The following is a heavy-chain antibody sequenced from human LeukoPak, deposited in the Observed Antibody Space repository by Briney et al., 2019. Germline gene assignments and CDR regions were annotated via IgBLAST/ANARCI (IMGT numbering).Heavy chain of an antibody. D-gene: IGHD3-22*01. J-gene: IGHJ4*02. CDR3: ARLIRAVPRWYSSGYREKFDY. CDR1: GGSISSYY. Sequence: SETLSLTCTVSGGSISSYYWSWIRQPPGKGLEWIGDIYYSGSTNYNPSLKSRVTISVDTSKNQFSLKLSSVTAADTAVYYCARLIRAVPRWYSSGYREKFDYWGQGTLVSVSS. V-gene: IGHV4-59*01. CDR2: IYYSGST.